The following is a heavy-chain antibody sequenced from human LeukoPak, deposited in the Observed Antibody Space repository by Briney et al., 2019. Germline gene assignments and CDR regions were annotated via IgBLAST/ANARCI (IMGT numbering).Heavy chain of an antibody. CDR3: ARGGYCSSTSCYRFDY. V-gene: IGHV4-59*01. CDR1: GGSISSYY. J-gene: IGHJ4*02. CDR2: IYYSGST. Sequence: PSETLSLTCTVSGGSISSYYWSWIRQPPGKGLEWIGYIYYSGSTNYNPSLKSRVTISVDTSKNQFSLKLSSVTAADTAVYYCARGGYCSSTSCYRFDYWGQGTLVTVSS. D-gene: IGHD2-2*01.